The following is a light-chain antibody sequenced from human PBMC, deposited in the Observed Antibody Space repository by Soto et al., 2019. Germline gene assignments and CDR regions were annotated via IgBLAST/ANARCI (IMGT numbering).Light chain of an antibody. Sequence: EIVMTQSPATLSVSPGERVTLSCRASQNVSSDLAWYQQKPGQAPSLLIYGASTRATGIPARFSGSGSGTEFTLTISSLQSEDFAVYYCQQYNNWPPYTFGQGTKLEIK. CDR3: QQYNNWPPYT. CDR2: GAS. CDR1: QNVSSD. J-gene: IGKJ2*01. V-gene: IGKV3-15*01.